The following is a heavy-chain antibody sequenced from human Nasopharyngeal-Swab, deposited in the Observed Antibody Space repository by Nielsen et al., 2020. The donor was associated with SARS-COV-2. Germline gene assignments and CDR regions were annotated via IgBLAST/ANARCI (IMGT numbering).Heavy chain of an antibody. D-gene: IGHD5-18*01. CDR2: IWHDGSNK. CDR3: ARDLTPMVIIYAFDM. Sequence: GGSLRLSCAASGFTFSNYAVHWVRQAPGKGLEWVAVIWHDGSNKYYADSVKGRFTISRGNSKNTLYLQMNSLRAEDTAVYYCARDLTPMVIIYAFDMWGQGTMVTVSS. V-gene: IGHV3-33*01. CDR1: GFTFSNYA. J-gene: IGHJ3*02.